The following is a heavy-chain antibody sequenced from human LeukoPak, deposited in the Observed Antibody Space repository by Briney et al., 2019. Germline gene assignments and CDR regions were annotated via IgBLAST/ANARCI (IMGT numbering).Heavy chain of an antibody. CDR1: GFTFSNYV. D-gene: IGHD5-18*01. J-gene: IGHJ4*02. CDR2: ILGSGGST. Sequence: PGGTLRLSCAASGFTFSNYVMNWVRQAPGKGLEWVSNILGSGGSTYYVDSVKGRFTISRDDAKSSLFLHMNSLRAEDTAVYYCAREGSSNGFYYFDFWGQGTLVTVSS. CDR3: AREGSSNGFYYFDF. V-gene: IGHV3-23*01.